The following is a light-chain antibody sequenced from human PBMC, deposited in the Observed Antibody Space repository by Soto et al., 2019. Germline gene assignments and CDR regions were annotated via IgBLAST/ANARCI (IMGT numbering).Light chain of an antibody. Sequence: EIVLTQSPGTLSLSPGERATLSCRASQSLTSSYLAWYQQKPGQAPRLLIYGASSRATGIPDRFSGSGSGTDFTLTISRLEPEDFAVYYCQQYGSSLYTFGQGTKLEIE. V-gene: IGKV3-20*01. CDR2: GAS. CDR1: QSLTSSY. CDR3: QQYGSSLYT. J-gene: IGKJ2*01.